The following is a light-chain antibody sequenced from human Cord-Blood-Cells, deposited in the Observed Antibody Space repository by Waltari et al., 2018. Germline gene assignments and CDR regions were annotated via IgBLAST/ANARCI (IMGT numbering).Light chain of an antibody. CDR1: QSVSSSY. CDR2: DAS. CDR3: QQYGSSPGA. V-gene: IGKV3D-20*01. Sequence: EIVLTQSPATLSLSPGERATLSCGASQSVSSSYLAWYQQKPGLAPRLLIYDASSRATGITDRFSGSGSGTDFTLTISRLEPEDFAVYYCQQYGSSPGAFGQGTRLEIK. J-gene: IGKJ5*01.